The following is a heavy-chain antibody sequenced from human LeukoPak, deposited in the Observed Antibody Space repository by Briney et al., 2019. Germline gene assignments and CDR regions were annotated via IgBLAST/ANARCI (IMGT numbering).Heavy chain of an antibody. D-gene: IGHD3-3*01. V-gene: IGHV1-8*01. CDR3: ARDSPYYDFWSGYYSSYYYYYGMDV. J-gene: IGHJ6*02. CDR2: MNPNSGNT. CDR1: GYTFTSYD. Sequence: ASVKVSCTASGYTFTSYDINWVRQATGQGLEWMGWMNPNSGNTGYAQKFQGRVTMTRNTSISTAYMELSSLRSEDTAVYYCARDSPYYDFWSGYYSSYYYYYGMDVWGQGTTVTVSS.